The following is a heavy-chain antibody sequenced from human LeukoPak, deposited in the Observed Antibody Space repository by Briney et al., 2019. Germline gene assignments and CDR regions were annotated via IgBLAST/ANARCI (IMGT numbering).Heavy chain of an antibody. V-gene: IGHV4-59*08. D-gene: IGHD2-2*01. CDR3: ARQSPYCSSTSCHGYYFDY. CDR2: IFYSGST. J-gene: IGHJ4*02. CDR1: GGSISSYY. Sequence: SETLSLTCTVSGGSISSYYWSWIRQSPGKGLEWIANIFYSGSTNYNPSLKSRVTISVDTSKNQFSLKLSSVTAADTAVYYCARQSPYCSSTSCHGYYFDYWGQGTLVTVSS.